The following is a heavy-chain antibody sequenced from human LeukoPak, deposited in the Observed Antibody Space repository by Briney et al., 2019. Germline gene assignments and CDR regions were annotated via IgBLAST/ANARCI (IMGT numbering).Heavy chain of an antibody. CDR3: AKDKQDSGSSDY. CDR1: GFTFSSYG. V-gene: IGHV3-30*18. D-gene: IGHD1-26*01. J-gene: IGHJ4*02. Sequence: GGSLRLSCAASGFTFSSYGMHWVRQAPGKGLEWVAVISYDGGNKYYADSVKGRFTISRDNSKNSLYLQMNSLRAEDTAVYYCAKDKQDSGSSDYWGQGTLVTVSS. CDR2: ISYDGGNK.